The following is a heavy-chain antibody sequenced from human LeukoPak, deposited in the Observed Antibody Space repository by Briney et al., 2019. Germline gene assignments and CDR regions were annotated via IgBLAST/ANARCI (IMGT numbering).Heavy chain of an antibody. Sequence: SQTLSLTCAISGDSVSSNSAAWNWIRQSPSRGLEWLGRTYYRSKWYNDYAVSVKSRITINPDTSKNQFSLQLNSVTPEDTAVYYCARGYDFWSGYYYYYYMDVWGEGTTVTVSS. D-gene: IGHD3-3*01. CDR1: GDSVSSNSAA. CDR3: ARGYDFWSGYYYYYYMDV. CDR2: TYYRSKWYN. J-gene: IGHJ6*03. V-gene: IGHV6-1*01.